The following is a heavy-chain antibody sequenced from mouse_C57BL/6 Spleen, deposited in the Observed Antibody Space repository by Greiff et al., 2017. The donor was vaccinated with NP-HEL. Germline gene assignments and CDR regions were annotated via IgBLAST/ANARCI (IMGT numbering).Heavy chain of an antibody. CDR3: ARYLELTGAYFDY. CDR2: IRNKANGYTT. CDR1: GFTFTDYY. J-gene: IGHJ2*01. V-gene: IGHV7-3*01. D-gene: IGHD4-1*01. Sequence: EVKLVESGGGLVQPGGSLSLSCAASGFTFTDYYMSWVRQPPGKALEWLGFIRNKANGYTTEYSASVKGRFTISRDNSQSILYLQMNALRAEDSATYYCARYLELTGAYFDYWGQGTTLTVSS.